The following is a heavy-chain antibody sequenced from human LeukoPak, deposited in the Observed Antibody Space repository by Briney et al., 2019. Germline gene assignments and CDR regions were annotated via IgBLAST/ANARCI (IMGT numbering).Heavy chain of an antibody. J-gene: IGHJ4*02. CDR3: TKDRGYSGTSGSFDY. D-gene: IGHD1-26*01. Sequence: GGSLRLSCAASGFTFDDYAMHWVRQAPGKGLEWVSGISWNRGSIDYADSVKGRFTISRDNTKNSLYLQMNSLRAEDTALYYCTKDRGYSGTSGSFDYWGQGTLVTVSS. CDR2: ISWNRGSI. CDR1: GFTFDDYA. V-gene: IGHV3-9*01.